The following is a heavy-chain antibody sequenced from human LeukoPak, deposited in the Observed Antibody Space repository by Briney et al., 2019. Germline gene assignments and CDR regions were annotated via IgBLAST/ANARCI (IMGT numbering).Heavy chain of an antibody. J-gene: IGHJ1*01. Sequence: PGGSLRLSCAASGFAFSSYAMHWVRQAPGKGLEWVSAISGSGASTYYADSVKGRFTISRDNSKNTLCLQMNSLRVEDTAVYYCAKDPAVANTARRFQHWGQGTLVTVTS. CDR1: GFAFSSYA. D-gene: IGHD6-19*01. CDR3: AKDPAVANTARRFQH. CDR2: ISGSGAST. V-gene: IGHV3-23*01.